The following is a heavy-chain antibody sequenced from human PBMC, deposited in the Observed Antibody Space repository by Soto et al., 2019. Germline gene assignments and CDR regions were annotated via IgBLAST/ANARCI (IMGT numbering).Heavy chain of an antibody. CDR1: GGSISSSNW. Sequence: SETLSLTCAVSGGSISSSNWWSWVRQPPGKGLEWIGEIYHSGSTNYNPTLKSRVTISVDKSKNQFSLKLSSVTAADTAVKYWARDKFLGLNYTYYGMEVGGQGTTVTVSS. CDR2: IYHSGST. V-gene: IGHV4-4*02. J-gene: IGHJ6*02. CDR3: ARDKFLGLNYTYYGMEV.